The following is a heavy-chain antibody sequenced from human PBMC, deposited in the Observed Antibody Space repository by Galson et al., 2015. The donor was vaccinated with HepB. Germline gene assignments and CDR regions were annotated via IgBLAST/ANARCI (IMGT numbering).Heavy chain of an antibody. CDR3: AKGLLSGPYSGKGK. CDR1: GFTFGSYA. J-gene: IGHJ4*02. D-gene: IGHD1-26*01. V-gene: IGHV3-23*01. CDR2: ISGSGGST. Sequence: SLRLSCAASGFTFGSYAMSWVRQAPGKGLEWVSAISGSGGSTYYADSVKGRFTISRDNSKNTLYLQMNSLRAEDTAVYYCAKGLLSGPYSGKGKWGQGTLVTVSS.